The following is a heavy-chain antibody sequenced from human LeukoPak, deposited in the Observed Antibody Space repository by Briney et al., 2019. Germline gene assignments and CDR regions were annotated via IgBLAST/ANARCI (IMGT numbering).Heavy chain of an antibody. CDR2: ISGYNGNT. J-gene: IGHJ5*02. Sequence: ASVKVFRKASGYIFSTYGISWVRQAPGQGLEWMGWISGYNGNTNYAQKLQGRVTMTTDTSTSTAYMEVRSLRSDDTALYYCARVDAMAREVINWFDPWGQGTLVTVSS. CDR3: ARVDAMAREVINWFDP. D-gene: IGHD3-10*01. V-gene: IGHV1-18*01. CDR1: GYIFSTYG.